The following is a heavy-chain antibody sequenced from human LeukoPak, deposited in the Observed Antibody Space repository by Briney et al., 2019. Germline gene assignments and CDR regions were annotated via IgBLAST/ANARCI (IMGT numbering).Heavy chain of an antibody. CDR3: AREHILRFLEWLPYDAFDI. V-gene: IGHV3-30*04. CDR1: GNTFISYA. Sequence: GGSLRLSCAGSGNTFISYAVHWVRQAPGKGLAWVAVISYDGRNKYYADTVKGRFTISRDNSKSMLYLQMNSLRDEDTGVYYCAREHILRFLEWLPYDAFDIWGQGTMVTVSS. D-gene: IGHD3-3*01. J-gene: IGHJ3*02. CDR2: ISYDGRNK.